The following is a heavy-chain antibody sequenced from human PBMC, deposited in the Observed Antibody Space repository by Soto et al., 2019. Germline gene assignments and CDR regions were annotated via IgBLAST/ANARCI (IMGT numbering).Heavy chain of an antibody. J-gene: IGHJ4*02. Sequence: SETLSLTCTGSGGSISSSYWSWIRQPPGKGLEWIGYIYYSGSTNYNPSLKSRVTISVDTSKNQFSLKLSSVTAADTAVYYCARSDGRYWGQGTLVTVS. V-gene: IGHV4-59*01. CDR3: ARSDGRY. CDR1: GGSISSSY. CDR2: IYYSGST.